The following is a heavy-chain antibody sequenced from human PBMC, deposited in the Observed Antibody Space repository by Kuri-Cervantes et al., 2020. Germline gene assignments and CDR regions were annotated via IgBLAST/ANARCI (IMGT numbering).Heavy chain of an antibody. CDR3: ARDGRYSGYHQPYYFDY. J-gene: IGHJ4*02. V-gene: IGHV3-21*01. Sequence: GGSLRLSCAASGFTFSSYSMNWVRQAPGKGLEWVSSISSSSSYIYYADSVKGRFTISRDNAKNSLYLQMNSLRAEDTAVYYCARDGRYSGYHQPYYFDYWGQGTLVTVSS. CDR2: ISSSSSYI. CDR1: GFTFSSYS. D-gene: IGHD5-12*01.